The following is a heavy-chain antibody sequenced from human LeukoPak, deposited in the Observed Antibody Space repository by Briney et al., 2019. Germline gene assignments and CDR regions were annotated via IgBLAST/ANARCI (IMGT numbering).Heavy chain of an antibody. V-gene: IGHV3-21*01. CDR3: ARDPRTVRI. CDR1: GFTFNNYS. D-gene: IGHD1-1*01. Sequence: GGSLRLSCVASGFTFNNYSMNWVRQAPGKGLEWVSSISSRSTYIYYADSLKGRFTISRDNAKNSLYLQMNSLRVEDTAVYYCARDPRTVRIWGQGTLVTVSS. CDR2: ISSRSTYI. J-gene: IGHJ4*02.